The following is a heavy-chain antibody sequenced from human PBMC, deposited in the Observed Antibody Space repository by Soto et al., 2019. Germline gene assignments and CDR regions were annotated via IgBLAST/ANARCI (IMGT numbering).Heavy chain of an antibody. J-gene: IGHJ4*02. CDR1: GYTFTSYG. CDR3: ARDTYCSGGSCYAITGTSPFDY. CDR2: ISAYNGNT. D-gene: IGHD2-15*01. V-gene: IGHV1-18*01. Sequence: ASVKVSCKASGYTFTSYGISWVRQAPGQGLEWMGWISAYNGNTNYAQKLQGRVTMTTDTSTSTAYMELRSLRSDDTAVYYCARDTYCSGGSCYAITGTSPFDYWGQGTLVTVSS.